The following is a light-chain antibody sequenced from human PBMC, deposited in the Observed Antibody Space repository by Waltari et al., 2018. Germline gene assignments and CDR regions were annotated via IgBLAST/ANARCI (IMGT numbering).Light chain of an antibody. CDR1: SSNIGSNP. J-gene: IGLJ2*01. CDR3: AAWDDSLNAVL. V-gene: IGLV1-44*01. CDR2: DNS. Sequence: QSVLTQPPSASGTPGQRVTISCSGSSSNIGSNPVNWYQQLPGTAPKLLIYDNSQRPSGVPDRFSGSKSGTSASLAISGLQSEDEADYHCAAWDDSLNAVLFGGGTKLTVL.